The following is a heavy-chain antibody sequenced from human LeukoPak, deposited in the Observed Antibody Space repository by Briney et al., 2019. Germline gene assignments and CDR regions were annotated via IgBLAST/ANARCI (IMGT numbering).Heavy chain of an antibody. CDR1: GGSISSYY. J-gene: IGHJ5*02. V-gene: IGHV4-4*09. CDR3: ARRYSGTYNWFDP. CDR2: IYTSGST. D-gene: IGHD5-12*01. Sequence: SETLSLTCTVSGGSISSYYWSWIRQPPGKGLEWIGYIYTSGSTNYNPSLKSRVTISVDTSKNQFSLKLSSVTAADTAVYYCARRYSGTYNWFDPWGQGTLVTVSS.